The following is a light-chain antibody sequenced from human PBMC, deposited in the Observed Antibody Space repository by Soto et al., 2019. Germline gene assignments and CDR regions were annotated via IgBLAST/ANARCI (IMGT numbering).Light chain of an antibody. CDR2: EVS. V-gene: IGLV2-8*01. Sequence: QSVLTQPPSASGSPGQSVTISCTGTCSDVGGYNYVSWYQQHPGKAPKLMIYEVSKRPSGVPDRFSGSKSGNTASLTVSGLQAEDEADYYCISYAGSNLLYVFGTGTKVTVL. J-gene: IGLJ1*01. CDR1: CSDVGGYNY. CDR3: ISYAGSNLLYV.